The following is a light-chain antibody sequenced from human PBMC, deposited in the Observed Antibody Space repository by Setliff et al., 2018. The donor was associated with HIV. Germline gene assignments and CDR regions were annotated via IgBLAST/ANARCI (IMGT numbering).Light chain of an antibody. CDR2: EVN. CDR3: TSFTSTSPYV. Sequence: LTQPASVSGSPGQSITISCTGTSSDVGGYKYVSWYQHHPGKAPKLLIYEVNNRPSGVSNRFSGSKSGNTASLTISGLQAEDEANYFCTSFTSTSPYVFGTGTKVTV. V-gene: IGLV2-14*01. CDR1: SSDVGGYKY. J-gene: IGLJ1*01.